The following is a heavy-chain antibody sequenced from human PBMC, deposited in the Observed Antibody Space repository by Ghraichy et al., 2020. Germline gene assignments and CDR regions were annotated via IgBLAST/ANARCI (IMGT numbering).Heavy chain of an antibody. CDR1: GFTFSSYW. Sequence: LSLTCAASGFTFSSYWMSWVRQAPGKGLEWVANIKQDGSEKYYVDSVKGRFTISRDNAKNSLYLQMNSLRAEDTAVYYCARDRNYDYVWGSYRNWYFDLWGRGTLVTVSS. V-gene: IGHV3-7*01. J-gene: IGHJ2*01. CDR3: ARDRNYDYVWGSYRNWYFDL. CDR2: IKQDGSEK. D-gene: IGHD3-16*02.